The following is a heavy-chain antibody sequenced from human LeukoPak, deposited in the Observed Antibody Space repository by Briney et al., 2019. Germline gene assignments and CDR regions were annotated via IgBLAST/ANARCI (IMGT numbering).Heavy chain of an antibody. CDR1: GGSISSYY. D-gene: IGHD3-16*01. J-gene: IGHJ4*02. CDR3: ARAVPPLRY. V-gene: IGHV4-59*01. CDR2: IYYSGST. Sequence: SETLSLTCTVSGGSISSYYWSWIRQPPGKGRKWSGYIYYSGSTNYNPSLKSRVTISVDTSKNQFSLKLSSVTAADTAVYYCARAVPPLRYWGEGTPVAVPS.